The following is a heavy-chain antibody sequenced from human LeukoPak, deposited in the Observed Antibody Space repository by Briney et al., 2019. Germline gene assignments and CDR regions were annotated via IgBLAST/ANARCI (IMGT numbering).Heavy chain of an antibody. CDR1: GYTFTGYY. CDR2: IYPYSGDT. Sequence: ASVTVSCKASGYTFTGYYIHWVRQAPGQGLEWMGWIYPYSGDTNYAQNFQGRVTMTRDTSISTAYMELSSLKSDDTAVYYCARDRNSGSSLDIWGQGTMLTVSS. J-gene: IGHJ3*02. V-gene: IGHV1-2*02. D-gene: IGHD6-6*01. CDR3: ARDRNSGSSLDI.